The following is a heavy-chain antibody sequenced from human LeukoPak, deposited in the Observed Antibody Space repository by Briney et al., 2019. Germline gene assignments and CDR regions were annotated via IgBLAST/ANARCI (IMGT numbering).Heavy chain of an antibody. CDR3: ARLAVAGPFDY. D-gene: IGHD6-19*01. CDR1: GFTFSSYS. V-gene: IGHV3-21*01. Sequence: GGSLRLSXAASGFTFSSYSMNWVRQAPGKGLEWVSSISSSSSYIYYADSVKGRFTISRDNAKNSLYLQMNSLRAEDTAVYYCARLAVAGPFDYWAREPWSPSPQ. J-gene: IGHJ4*02. CDR2: ISSSSSYI.